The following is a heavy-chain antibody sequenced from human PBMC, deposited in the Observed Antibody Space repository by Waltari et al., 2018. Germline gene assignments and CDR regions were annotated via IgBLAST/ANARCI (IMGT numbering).Heavy chain of an antibody. CDR1: GFTFGAYA. Sequence: EVQLVESGGGLVQPGRSLRLSCTASGFTFGAYAMSWVRQAPGKGLEWVGFIRSKAYGGTTEYAASVKGRFTISRDDSKSIAYLQMNSLKTEDTAVYYCTRDWNRGYSYGPPDYWGQGTLVTVSS. CDR2: IRSKAYGGTT. CDR3: TRDWNRGYSYGPPDY. V-gene: IGHV3-49*04. D-gene: IGHD5-18*01. J-gene: IGHJ4*02.